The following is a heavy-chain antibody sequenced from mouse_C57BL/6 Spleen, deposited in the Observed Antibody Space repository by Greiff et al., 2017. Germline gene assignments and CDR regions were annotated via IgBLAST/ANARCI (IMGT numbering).Heavy chain of an antibody. CDR2: ISPSDSET. J-gene: IGHJ1*03. D-gene: IGHD1-1*01. CDR1: GYTFTSYW. CDR3: ARGTTTVPYWYFDV. Sequence: QVQLQQPGAELVRPGSSVKLSCKASGYTFTSYWMDWVKQRPGQGLEWIGNISPSDSETHYNQKFKDKATLTVDKSSSTAYMQLSSLTSEDSAVYYCARGTTTVPYWYFDVWGTGTTVTVSS. V-gene: IGHV1-61*01.